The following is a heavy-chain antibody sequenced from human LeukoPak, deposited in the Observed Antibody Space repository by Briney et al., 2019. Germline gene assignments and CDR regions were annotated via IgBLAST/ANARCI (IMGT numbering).Heavy chain of an antibody. CDR2: IIPIFGTA. Sequence: SVKVSCKASGGTFSSYAISWVRQAPGQGLEWMGGIIPIFGTANYAQKFQGRVTITTDESTSTAYMELSSLKSDDTAVYFCARRPKIGYCSSATCSGYLDYWGQGTLVTVSS. J-gene: IGHJ4*02. D-gene: IGHD2-2*01. V-gene: IGHV1-69*05. CDR3: ARRPKIGYCSSATCSGYLDY. CDR1: GGTFSSYA.